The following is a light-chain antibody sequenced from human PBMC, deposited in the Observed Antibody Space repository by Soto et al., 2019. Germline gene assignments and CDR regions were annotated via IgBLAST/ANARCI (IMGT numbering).Light chain of an antibody. V-gene: IGLV2-14*03. CDR1: STDVGGYNY. Sequence: QYALTQPASVYGSPGQSITISCTGSSTDVGGYNYVSCHQQHPGKAPKLMIFDVTKRPSGVSNRFSGSKSGDTASLTISGLQAEDVAHYYCSSYTRDKTVLFGGGTKGTVL. J-gene: IGLJ2*01. CDR2: DVT. CDR3: SSYTRDKTVL.